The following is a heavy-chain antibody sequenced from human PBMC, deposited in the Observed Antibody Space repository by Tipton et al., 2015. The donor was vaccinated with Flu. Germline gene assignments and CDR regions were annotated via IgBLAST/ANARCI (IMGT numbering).Heavy chain of an antibody. Sequence: TLSLTCAVSGDSISSDYFWGWIRQPPGKGLEWIATIHRSGSTNYNLSLKSRVTISVDTSNNQFSLRLNSVTAADTAVYYCARSTYYYGSGSSDYWGQGTLVTVSS. CDR3: ARSTYYYGSGSSDY. CDR2: IHRSGST. J-gene: IGHJ4*02. CDR1: GDSISSDYF. D-gene: IGHD3-10*01. V-gene: IGHV4-38-2*01.